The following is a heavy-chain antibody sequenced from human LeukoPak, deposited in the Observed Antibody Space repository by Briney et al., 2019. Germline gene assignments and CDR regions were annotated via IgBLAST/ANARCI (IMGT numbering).Heavy chain of an antibody. D-gene: IGHD2-2*02. J-gene: IGHJ4*02. CDR1: GFTFSSYS. CDR2: ISTSGGTT. CDR3: AKDREIVVVPAAIVY. Sequence: GGSLRLSCAASGFTFSSYSMNWVRQAPGKGLEWVSSISTSGGTTYYADSVKGRFTISRDNSKNTLYLQMNSLRAEDTAVYYCAKDREIVVVPAAIVYWGQGTLVTVSS. V-gene: IGHV3-23*01.